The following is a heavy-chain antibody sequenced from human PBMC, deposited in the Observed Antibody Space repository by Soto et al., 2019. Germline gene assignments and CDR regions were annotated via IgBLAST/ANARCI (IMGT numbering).Heavy chain of an antibody. D-gene: IGHD2-2*01. CDR2: IYSSGNT. CDR3: AKGPRSSDWYAIDY. J-gene: IGHJ4*02. V-gene: IGHV4-4*07. Sequence: SETLSLTCTVSGGSISGHYWSWIRQPAGKGLEWIGRIYSSGNTNYNPSLKSRVTMSIDTSKNQFFLKLTSVTAADTALYYCAKGPRSSDWYAIDYRGQGTRVTVSS. CDR1: GGSISGHY.